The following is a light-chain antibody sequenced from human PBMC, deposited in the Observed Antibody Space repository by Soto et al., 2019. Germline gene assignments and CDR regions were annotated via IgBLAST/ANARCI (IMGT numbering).Light chain of an antibody. V-gene: IGKV3-20*01. CDR2: GAS. CDR3: QQYGSSPIT. CDR1: QSVSSSY. Sequence: EIVLTQSPGPLSLSPGERATLSCRCSQSVSSSYLAWYQQKPGQAPRLLIYGASSRATGIPDRFSGSGSGADFTLTISRLEPEDVAVYYCQQYGSSPITFGQGTRLEIK. J-gene: IGKJ5*01.